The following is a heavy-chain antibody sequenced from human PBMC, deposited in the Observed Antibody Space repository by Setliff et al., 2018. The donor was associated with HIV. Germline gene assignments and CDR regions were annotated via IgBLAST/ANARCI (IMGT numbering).Heavy chain of an antibody. D-gene: IGHD6-19*01. J-gene: IGHJ4*02. CDR1: GGSLSGYY. Sequence: PSETLSLTCAVYGGSLSGYYWSWIRQPPGKGLEWIGEVTHSGRTNYNPSLESRVTTSVETSKKQLSLRLTSVTAADTAVYYCARGVRDNSGWSSYYFDYWGQGTLVTVSS. V-gene: IGHV4-34*01. CDR3: ARGVRDNSGWSSYYFDY. CDR2: VTHSGRT.